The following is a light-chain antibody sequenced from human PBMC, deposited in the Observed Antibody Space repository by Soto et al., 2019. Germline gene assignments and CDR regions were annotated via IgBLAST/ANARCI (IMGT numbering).Light chain of an antibody. V-gene: IGLV2-11*01. CDR2: DVT. CDR3: CSYAGRREV. Sequence: QSVLTQLRSVSGSPGQSVTISCTGTSGGADDYKYVSWYQQHPGKAPKLMIYDVTERPSGVPDRFSGSKSGNTASLTISGLQPEDEADYYCCSYAGRREVFGGGTKLTVL. CDR1: SGGADDYKY. J-gene: IGLJ2*01.